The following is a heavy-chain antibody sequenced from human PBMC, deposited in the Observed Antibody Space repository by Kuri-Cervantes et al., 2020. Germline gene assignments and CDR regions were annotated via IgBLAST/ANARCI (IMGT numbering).Heavy chain of an antibody. CDR3: ARHGQDYDGSGYYLPTLYAFDI. CDR2: IYHSGST. V-gene: IGHV4-38-2*01. J-gene: IGHJ3*02. Sequence: WFRQAPGKGLEWIGSIYHSGSTYYNPSLKSRVTISVDTPKNQFFLKLSSMTAADTAVYYCARHGQDYDGSGYYLPTLYAFDIWGQGTMVTVSS. D-gene: IGHD3-22*01.